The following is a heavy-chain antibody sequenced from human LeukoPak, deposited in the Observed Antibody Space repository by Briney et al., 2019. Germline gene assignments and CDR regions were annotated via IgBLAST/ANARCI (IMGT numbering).Heavy chain of an antibody. CDR3: ARWSSALLDY. CDR2: IYHSGST. CDR1: GYSISSGYY. D-gene: IGHD2-15*01. Sequence: SETLSLTCTVSGYSISSGYYWGWIRQPPGKGLEWIGSIYHSGSTYYNPSLKSRVTISVDTSKNQFSLKLSSVTAADTAVYYCARWSSALLDYWGQGTLVTVSS. V-gene: IGHV4-38-2*02. J-gene: IGHJ4*02.